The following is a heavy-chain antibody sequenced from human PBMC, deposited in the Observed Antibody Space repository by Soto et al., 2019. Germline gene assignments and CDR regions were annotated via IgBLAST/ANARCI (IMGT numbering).Heavy chain of an antibody. CDR2: MNPNSGNT. CDR3: ARALRKLGIAFDI. CDR1: GYTFTSYD. J-gene: IGHJ3*02. D-gene: IGHD7-27*01. Sequence: ASVKVSCKASGYTFTSYDINWVRQATGQGLEWMGWMNPNSGNTGYAQKFQGRVTMTRNTSISTAYMELSSLRSEDAAVYYCARALRKLGIAFDIWGQGTMVTVSS. V-gene: IGHV1-8*01.